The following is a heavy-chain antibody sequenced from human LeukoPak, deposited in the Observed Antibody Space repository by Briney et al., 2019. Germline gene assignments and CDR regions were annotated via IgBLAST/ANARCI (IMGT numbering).Heavy chain of an antibody. Sequence: GASVKVSCKASGYTFTGYYMHWVRQAPGQGLEWMGWINPNSGGTNYAQKFQGRVTMTRDTSISTAYMELSRLRSDDTAVYYCARAALVGATHYYYHMDVWGKGTTVTVSS. CDR3: ARAALVGATHYYYHMDV. D-gene: IGHD1-26*01. J-gene: IGHJ6*03. V-gene: IGHV1-2*02. CDR1: GYTFTGYY. CDR2: INPNSGGT.